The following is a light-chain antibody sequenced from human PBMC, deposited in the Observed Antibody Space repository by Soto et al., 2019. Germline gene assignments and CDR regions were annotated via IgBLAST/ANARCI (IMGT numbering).Light chain of an antibody. Sequence: QPVLTQSPSASASLGASVKLTCTLSSGHSSYAIAWHQQQPEKSPRYLMKVNSDGSHSKGDRIPDRFSGSSSGAERYLTISSLQSEDEADYYCQTWGTGPWVFGGGTKLTVL. CDR2: VNSDGSH. V-gene: IGLV4-69*01. J-gene: IGLJ3*02. CDR1: SGHSSYA. CDR3: QTWGTGPWV.